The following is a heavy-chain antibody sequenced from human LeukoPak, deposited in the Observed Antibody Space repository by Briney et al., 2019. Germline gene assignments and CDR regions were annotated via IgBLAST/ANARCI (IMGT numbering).Heavy chain of an antibody. D-gene: IGHD4-17*01. CDR1: GFTFSSYD. Sequence: GGSLRLSCAASGFTFSSYDMHWVRQATGKGLEWVSAIGTAGDTYYPGSVKGRFTISRENAKNSLYLQMNSLRAGDTAVYYCARGGSVTTGPDHAFDIWGQGTMVTVSS. V-gene: IGHV3-13*01. CDR2: IGTAGDT. J-gene: IGHJ3*02. CDR3: ARGGSVTTGPDHAFDI.